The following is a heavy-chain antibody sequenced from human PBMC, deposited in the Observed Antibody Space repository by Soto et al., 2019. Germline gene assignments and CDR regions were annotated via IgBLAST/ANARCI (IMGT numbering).Heavy chain of an antibody. CDR3: ARPRPYCGGDCPDS. V-gene: IGHV3-48*02. J-gene: IGHJ4*02. CDR1: GFTFSSYS. D-gene: IGHD2-21*02. Sequence: PGGSLRLSCAASGFTFSSYSMNWVRQAPGKGLEWVSYISSSSSTIYYADSVKGRFTISRDNAKNSLYLQMNSLRDEDTAVYYCARPRPYCGGDCPDSWGQGTLVTVSS. CDR2: ISSSSSTI.